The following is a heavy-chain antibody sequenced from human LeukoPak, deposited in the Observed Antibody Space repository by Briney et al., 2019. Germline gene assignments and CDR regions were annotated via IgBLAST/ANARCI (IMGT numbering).Heavy chain of an antibody. J-gene: IGHJ4*02. Sequence: SETLSLTCTVSGGSIRSGDYYWIWIRQPPGKGLECLGYIYHNGNAYYNPSLKSRLTISVDTSQNQFSLKVNSVTAADTAVYYCARSVSGYDGGDYWGQGTLVTVSS. CDR3: ARSVSGYDGGDY. CDR1: GGSIRSGDYY. CDR2: IYHNGNA. V-gene: IGHV4-30-4*08. D-gene: IGHD5-12*01.